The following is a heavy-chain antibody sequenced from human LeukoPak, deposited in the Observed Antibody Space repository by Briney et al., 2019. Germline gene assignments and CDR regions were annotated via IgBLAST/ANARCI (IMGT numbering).Heavy chain of an antibody. Sequence: PGGSLRLSCAASGFTFSSYWMSWVRQAPGKGLEWVANIKQDGSEKYCVDSVKGRFTISRDNAKNSLYLQMNSLRAEDTAVYYCARDMGGDIVVVPAVSEYYFDYWGQGTLVTVSS. CDR3: ARDMGGDIVVVPAVSEYYFDY. CDR1: GFTFSSYW. V-gene: IGHV3-7*01. J-gene: IGHJ4*02. CDR2: IKQDGSEK. D-gene: IGHD2-2*01.